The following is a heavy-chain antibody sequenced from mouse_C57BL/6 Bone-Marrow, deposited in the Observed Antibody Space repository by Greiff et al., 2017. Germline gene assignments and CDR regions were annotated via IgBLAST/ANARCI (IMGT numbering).Heavy chain of an antibody. CDR1: GYAFSSSW. V-gene: IGHV1-82*01. J-gene: IGHJ4*01. CDR3: ARLTLSSYAMDY. Sequence: QVQLQQSGPELVKPGASVKLSCKASGYAFSSSWMNWVKQRPGKGLEWIGRIYPGDGDTNYNGKFKGKATLTADKSSSTAYMQLSSLPSEDSAVYFWARLTLSSYAMDYWGQGTSVTVSA. D-gene: IGHD1-1*02. CDR2: IYPGDGDT.